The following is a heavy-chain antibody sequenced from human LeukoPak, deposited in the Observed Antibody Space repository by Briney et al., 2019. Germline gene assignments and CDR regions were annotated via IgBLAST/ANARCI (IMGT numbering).Heavy chain of an antibody. V-gene: IGHV3-23*01. CDR1: GFTFRSYA. J-gene: IGHJ6*02. CDR2: ISGSGDTT. D-gene: IGHD4-23*01. CDR3: AKKQGNSLPYFGMDL. Sequence: GGSLRLSCAASGFTFRSYAISWVRQAPGKGLEWVSTISGSGDTTHYADSVKGRFTISRDNSENTLYLQMNSLRAEDTAVYYCAKKQGNSLPYFGMDLWGQGTTVTVSS.